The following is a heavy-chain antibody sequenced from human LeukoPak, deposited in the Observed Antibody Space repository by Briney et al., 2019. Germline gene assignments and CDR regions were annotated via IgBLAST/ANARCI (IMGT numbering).Heavy chain of an antibody. CDR3: ARIPYTTGSSF. CDR1: GFTVSSNY. V-gene: IGHV3-53*01. Sequence: GGSLRLSCAASGFTVSSNYMSWVRQAPGKGLEWVSVIYSGGSTYYADSVKGRFTISRDNSKNTLYLQMNSLRAEDTAVYYCARIPYTTGSSFWGQGTLVTVSS. J-gene: IGHJ4*02. D-gene: IGHD2/OR15-2a*01. CDR2: IYSGGST.